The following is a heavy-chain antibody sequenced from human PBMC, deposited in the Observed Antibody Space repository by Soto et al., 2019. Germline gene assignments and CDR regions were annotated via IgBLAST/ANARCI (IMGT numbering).Heavy chain of an antibody. Sequence: QVLLVQSGAEVKKPGASVKVSCKASGYTFTDYYIHWVRQAPGQGLEWMGWIDGDSGDTKYAQNFQDWVTMNRDTSINTAYMELSRLTSDDTAVYYCARTPNNGRAGVYGMDVWGQGTTVIVS. D-gene: IGHD1-26*01. CDR3: ARTPNNGRAGVYGMDV. J-gene: IGHJ6*02. V-gene: IGHV1-2*04. CDR1: GYTFTDYY. CDR2: IDGDSGDT.